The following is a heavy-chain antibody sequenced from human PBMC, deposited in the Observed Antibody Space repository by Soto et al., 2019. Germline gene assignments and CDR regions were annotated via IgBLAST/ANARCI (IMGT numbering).Heavy chain of an antibody. CDR2: IKSKADGGTT. Sequence: GGSLRLSCPATKFTFADALISWVRQSPGKGLEWVGRIKSKADGGTTDYAAPVKGRFTISRDESQNTPYLQMNSLKTEDTAVYYCTSLYYGHWGQGTLVTVSS. CDR3: TSLYYGH. V-gene: IGHV3-15*01. J-gene: IGHJ4*02. CDR1: KFTFADAL. D-gene: IGHD4-17*01.